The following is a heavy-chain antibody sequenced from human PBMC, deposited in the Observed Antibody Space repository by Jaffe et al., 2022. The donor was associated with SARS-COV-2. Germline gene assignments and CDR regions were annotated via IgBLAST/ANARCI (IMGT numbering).Heavy chain of an antibody. J-gene: IGHJ4*02. CDR3: ARGAEYTYFDY. V-gene: IGHV1-3*01. D-gene: IGHD5-18*01. Sequence: QVQLVQSGTEVKKPGASVKVSCKASGYAFTDYALHWVRQAPGQRLEWMGWINAGSGNTKYSQKFQDRVTITRDTSASTAYMELSSLRSEDTAVYYCARGAEYTYFDYWGQGTLVTVSS. CDR2: INAGSGNT. CDR1: GYAFTDYA.